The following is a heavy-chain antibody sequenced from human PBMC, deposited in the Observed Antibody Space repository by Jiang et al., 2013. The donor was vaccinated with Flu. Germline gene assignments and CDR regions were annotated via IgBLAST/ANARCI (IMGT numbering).Heavy chain of an antibody. CDR2: ISGSGGST. V-gene: IGHV3-23*01. Sequence: SAISGSGGSTYYADSVKGRFTISRDNSKNTLYLQMNSLRAEDTAVYYCAKDRSRGDFDYWGQGTLVTVSS. CDR3: AKDRSRGDFDY. J-gene: IGHJ4*02. D-gene: IGHD5-24*01.